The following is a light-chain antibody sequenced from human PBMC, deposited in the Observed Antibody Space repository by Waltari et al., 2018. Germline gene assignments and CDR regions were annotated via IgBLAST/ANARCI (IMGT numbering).Light chain of an antibody. Sequence: QSALTQPASVSGSPGQSITLSCSGTSSDVGGYNYVSWFQQHPGKAPKLMSYDVLNRPSGVSNRFAGSKSGNTASLTISGLQAEDEADYYCSSYTSSNTWVFGGGTKLTVL. CDR2: DVL. V-gene: IGLV2-14*03. CDR3: SSYTSSNTWV. J-gene: IGLJ3*02. CDR1: SSDVGGYNY.